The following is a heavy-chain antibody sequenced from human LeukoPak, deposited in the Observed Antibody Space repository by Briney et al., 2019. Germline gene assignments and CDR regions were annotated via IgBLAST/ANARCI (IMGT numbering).Heavy chain of an antibody. CDR1: GFTFSSYS. J-gene: IGHJ4*02. Sequence: PGGSLRLSCAASGFTFSSYSMNWVRQAPGKGLEWVSYISSSSSTIYYADSVKGRFTISRDNAKNSLYLQMNSLRAEDTAVYYCASQEGAAHFDYWGQGTLVTVSS. V-gene: IGHV3-48*04. CDR2: ISSSSSTI. D-gene: IGHD6-6*01. CDR3: ASQEGAAHFDY.